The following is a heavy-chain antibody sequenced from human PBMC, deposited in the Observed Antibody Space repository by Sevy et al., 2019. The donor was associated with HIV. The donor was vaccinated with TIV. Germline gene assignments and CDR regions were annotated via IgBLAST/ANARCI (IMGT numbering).Heavy chain of an antibody. CDR3: ARALGSSSXYGXYYXXX. D-gene: IGHD6-13*01. CDR2: XXXXXKWYN. V-gene: IGHV6-1*01. CDR1: GXXXXXXSAA. J-gene: IGHJ4*02. Sequence: KQSQTLSLTCAISGXXXXXXSAAWNWIXQSPSXXLEWLGXXXXXXKWYNDYAVSVKSRITINPDTSKNQFSLQLNSVTPXXXAVYYCARALGSSSXYGXYYXXXWGQGTLVTVSS.